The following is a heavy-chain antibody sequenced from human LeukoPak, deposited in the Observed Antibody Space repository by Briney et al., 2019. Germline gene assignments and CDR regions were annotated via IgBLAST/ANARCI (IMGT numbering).Heavy chain of an antibody. CDR1: GVSFSTYY. Sequence: SETLSLTCDVSGVSFSTYYWSWIRQSPEKGLEWIGEVNHSGYTNYSPSLKSRVTISVDTSKNQFSLKPSSVTAADTAVYYCARQLYGSDYWGQGTLVTVSS. V-gene: IGHV4-34*01. D-gene: IGHD4-17*01. CDR3: ARQLYGSDY. J-gene: IGHJ4*02. CDR2: VNHSGYT.